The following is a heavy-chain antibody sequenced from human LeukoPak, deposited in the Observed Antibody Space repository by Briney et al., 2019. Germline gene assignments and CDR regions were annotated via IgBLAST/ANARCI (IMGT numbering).Heavy chain of an antibody. J-gene: IGHJ4*02. D-gene: IGHD5-18*01. CDR1: GYTFASYD. CDR2: MNPNSGNT. Sequence: ASVKVSCKASGYTFASYDINWVRQAPGQGLEWMGWMNPNSGNTGYAQKFQGRVTMTRNTSISTAYMELSSLRSEDTAVYYCARSPYTAILEWYFDYWGQGTLVTVSS. CDR3: ARSPYTAILEWYFDY. V-gene: IGHV1-8*01.